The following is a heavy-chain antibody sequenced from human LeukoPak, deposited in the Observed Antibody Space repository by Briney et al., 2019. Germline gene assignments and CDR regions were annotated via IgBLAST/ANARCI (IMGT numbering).Heavy chain of an antibody. CDR1: GYTVTSYA. J-gene: IGHJ4*02. D-gene: IGHD6-19*01. V-gene: IGHV1-3*01. CDR2: INAGNGNA. Sequence: ASVKVSCKASGYTVTSYAMHWVRQAPGQRLEWMGWINAGNGNAKYSQKFQGRVTTTRDTSANTAYMELSSLRSEDTAAYYCARGAVAGAGYFDYWGQGTLVTVSS. CDR3: ARGAVAGAGYFDY.